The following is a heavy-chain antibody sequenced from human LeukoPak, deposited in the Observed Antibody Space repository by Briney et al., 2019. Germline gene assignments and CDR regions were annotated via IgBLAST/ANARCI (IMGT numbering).Heavy chain of an antibody. V-gene: IGHV4-34*01. CDR1: GGSFSGYY. CDR3: ARGWGGIDY. Sequence: SETLSLTCAVYGGSFSGYYWSWIRQPPGKGLEWIGEINHSGSTNYNPSLKSRVTISVDTSKNQFSLKLSSVTAADTAVYYCARGWGGIDYWGQGTLVTASS. D-gene: IGHD7-27*01. J-gene: IGHJ4*02. CDR2: INHSGST.